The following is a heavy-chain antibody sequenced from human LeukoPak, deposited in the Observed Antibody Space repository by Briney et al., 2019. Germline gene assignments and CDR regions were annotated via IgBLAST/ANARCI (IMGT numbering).Heavy chain of an antibody. D-gene: IGHD3-9*01. V-gene: IGHV4-34*01. CDR2: INHSGST. Sequence: PSETLSLTCAVHGGSFSGYYWSWIRQPPGKGLEWIGEINHSGSTNYNPSLKSRVTISVDTYKNQCSRKLSSVTAADTAVYYCARGVFDILPGYYPYGGQGTLVTVSS. CDR1: GGSFSGYY. CDR3: ARGVFDILPGYYPY. J-gene: IGHJ4*02.